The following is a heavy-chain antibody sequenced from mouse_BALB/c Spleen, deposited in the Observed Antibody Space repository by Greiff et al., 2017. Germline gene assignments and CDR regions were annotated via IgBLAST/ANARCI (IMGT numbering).Heavy chain of an antibody. D-gene: IGHD2-1*01. J-gene: IGHJ4*01. CDR3: ARSPYGNSLYYYAMDY. V-gene: IGHV1-7*01. CDR2: INPSTGYT. Sequence: VQLQQSGAELAKPGASVKMSCKASGYTFTSYWMHWVKQRPGQGLEWIGYINPSTGYTEYNQKFKDKATLTADKSSSTAYMQLSSLTSEDSAVYYCARSPYGNSLYYYAMDYWGQGTSVTVSA. CDR1: GYTFTSYW.